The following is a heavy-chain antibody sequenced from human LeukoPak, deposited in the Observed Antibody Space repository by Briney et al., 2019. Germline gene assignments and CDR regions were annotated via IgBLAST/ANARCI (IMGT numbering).Heavy chain of an antibody. D-gene: IGHD2-21*01. CDR2: ISGSGGSA. CDR1: GFTFSSYA. CDR3: AKDLVVVGSFDY. J-gene: IGHJ4*02. Sequence: GGSLRLSCAASGFTFSSYAMSWVRQAPGKGLEWVSAISGSGGSAYYADSVKGRFTISRDNSKNTLYLQMNSLRAEDTAVYYCAKDLVVVGSFDYWGQGTLVTVSS. V-gene: IGHV3-23*01.